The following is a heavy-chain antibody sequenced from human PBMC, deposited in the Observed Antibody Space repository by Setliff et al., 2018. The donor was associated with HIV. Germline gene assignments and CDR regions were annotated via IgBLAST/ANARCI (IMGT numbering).Heavy chain of an antibody. CDR1: GGSISIGGYY. CDR3: ARGGGSRAATSSYYYMDV. CDR2: IYHNGST. J-gene: IGHJ6*03. V-gene: IGHV4-31*03. Sequence: SETLSLTCTVSGGSISIGGYYWGWIRQHPGKGLEWTGYIYHNGSTYYNPSLKSRVIISVDTSKNQFSLKLSSVTAADTAVYYCARGGGSRAATSSYYYMDVWGKGTTVTVSS. D-gene: IGHD2-15*01.